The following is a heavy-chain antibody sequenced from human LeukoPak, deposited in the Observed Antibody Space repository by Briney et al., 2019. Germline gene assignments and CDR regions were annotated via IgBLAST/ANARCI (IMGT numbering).Heavy chain of an antibody. V-gene: IGHV3-66*01. J-gene: IGHJ6*02. Sequence: PGRSLRLSCAASGFTFDDYAMHWVRQAPGKGLEWVSVIYSGGSTYYADSVKGRFTISRDNSKNTLYLQMNSLRAEDTAVYYCARDQETGTTHYYYYGMDVWGQGTTVTVSS. CDR1: GFTFDDYA. D-gene: IGHD1-7*01. CDR3: ARDQETGTTHYYYYGMDV. CDR2: IYSGGST.